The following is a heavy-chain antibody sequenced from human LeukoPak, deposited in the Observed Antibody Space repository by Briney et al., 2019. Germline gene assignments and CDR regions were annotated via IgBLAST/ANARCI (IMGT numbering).Heavy chain of an antibody. CDR2: ISSSSSTI. Sequence: GGSLRLSCAASGFTFSSYSMNWVRQAPGKGLEWVSYISSSSSTIYYADSVKGRFTISRDNAKNSLYLQMNSLRAEDTAVYYCARVAYYYGSGSRGLIPYYYMDVWGKGTTVTVSS. V-gene: IGHV3-48*01. J-gene: IGHJ6*03. D-gene: IGHD3-10*01. CDR3: ARVAYYYGSGSRGLIPYYYMDV. CDR1: GFTFSSYS.